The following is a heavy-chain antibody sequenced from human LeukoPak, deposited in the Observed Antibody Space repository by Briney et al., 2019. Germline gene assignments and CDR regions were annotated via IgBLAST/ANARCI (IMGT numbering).Heavy chain of an antibody. J-gene: IGHJ6*02. CDR1: GGTFSSYA. CDR2: IIPILGIA. V-gene: IGHV1-69*04. Sequence: SVKVSCKASGGTFSSYAISWVRQAPGQGLEWMGRIIPILGIANYAQKFQGRVTITADKSTSTAYMELSSLRSEDTAVYYCARDDTMVRGTSYYYYGMDVWGQGTTVTVSS. D-gene: IGHD3-10*01. CDR3: ARDDTMVRGTSYYYYGMDV.